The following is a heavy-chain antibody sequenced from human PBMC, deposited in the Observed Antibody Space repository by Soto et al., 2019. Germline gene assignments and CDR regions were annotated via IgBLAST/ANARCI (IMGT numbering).Heavy chain of an antibody. Sequence: SETLSLTCAVYGGSFSGYYWSWIRQPPGKGLEWIGEINHSGSTNYNPSLKSRVTISVDTSKNQFSLKLSSVTAADTAVYYCASALPDDYGDPWKYYYYGMDVWGQGTTVTVSS. CDR3: ASALPDDYGDPWKYYYYGMDV. V-gene: IGHV4-34*01. D-gene: IGHD4-17*01. CDR2: INHSGST. J-gene: IGHJ6*02. CDR1: GGSFSGYY.